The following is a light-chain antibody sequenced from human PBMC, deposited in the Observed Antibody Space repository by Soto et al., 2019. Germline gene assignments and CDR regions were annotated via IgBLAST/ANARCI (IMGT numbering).Light chain of an antibody. CDR3: QQYNEWPPLT. CDR1: QYINTR. Sequence: EIVLTQSPATLSSFPGDRFALSGRFSQYINTRLAWYQHRPGQASRLLIYDASNRATGIPARFSGSGSGTEFTLTISNLQSEDFAVYYCQQYNEWPPLTFGGGTKVDIK. CDR2: DAS. J-gene: IGKJ4*01. V-gene: IGKV3D-15*01.